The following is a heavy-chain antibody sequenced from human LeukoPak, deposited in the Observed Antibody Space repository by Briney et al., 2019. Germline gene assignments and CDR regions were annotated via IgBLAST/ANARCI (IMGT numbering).Heavy chain of an antibody. CDR2: IIPIFGTA. CDR3: ARVASDDSSGYPFDY. J-gene: IGHJ4*02. D-gene: IGHD3-22*01. CDR1: GGTFSSYA. Sequence: ASVKVSCKASGGTFSSYAISWVRQAPGQGLEWMGGIIPIFGTANYAQKFQGRVTITTDESTSTAYMELSSLRSEDTAVYYRARVASDDSSGYPFDYWGQGTLVTVSS. V-gene: IGHV1-69*05.